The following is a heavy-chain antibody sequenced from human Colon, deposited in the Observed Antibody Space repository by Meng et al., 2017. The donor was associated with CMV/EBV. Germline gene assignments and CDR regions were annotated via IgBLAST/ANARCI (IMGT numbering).Heavy chain of an antibody. CDR2: IYHSQL. CDR1: GGSFRYYF. D-gene: IGHD1-26*01. CDR3: ATGSSQAWELLHY. V-gene: IGHV4-34*02. Sequence: QVPLIQWGQGLLKPAETLSLTFTVYGGSFRYYFWTWIRQRPGKGLEWIGEIYHSQLNYNPSLKSRVTISRDTSKNQFSLKLSSVTAADTAVYYCATGSSQAWELLHYWGQGTLVTVSS. J-gene: IGHJ4*02.